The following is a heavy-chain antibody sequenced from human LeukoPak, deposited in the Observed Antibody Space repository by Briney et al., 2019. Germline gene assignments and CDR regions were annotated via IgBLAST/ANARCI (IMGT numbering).Heavy chain of an antibody. D-gene: IGHD1-1*01. CDR3: ARVGTGTTGGYYYYYGMDV. J-gene: IGHJ6*02. Sequence: GGSLRLSCAASGIAFSTYAMSWVRQAPGKGLEWVSVVSESGEITHYADSVKGRFTISRDNSKNTVYLQMNSLRAEDTAVYYCARVGTGTTGGYYYYYGMDVWGQGTTVTVSS. CDR1: GIAFSTYA. CDR2: VSESGEIT. V-gene: IGHV3-23*01.